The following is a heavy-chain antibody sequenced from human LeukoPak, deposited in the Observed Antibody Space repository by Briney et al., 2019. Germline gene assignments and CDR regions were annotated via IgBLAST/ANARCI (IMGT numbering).Heavy chain of an antibody. CDR3: AKEPDYGDYFDY. Sequence: GSLRLSCAASGFTFSSYAMSWVRQAPGKGLEWVPAISGSGGSTYYADSVKGRFTISRDNSKNTLYLQMNSLRAEDTAVYYCAKEPDYGDYFDYWGQGTLVTVSS. J-gene: IGHJ4*02. D-gene: IGHD4-17*01. V-gene: IGHV3-23*01. CDR1: GFTFSSYA. CDR2: ISGSGGST.